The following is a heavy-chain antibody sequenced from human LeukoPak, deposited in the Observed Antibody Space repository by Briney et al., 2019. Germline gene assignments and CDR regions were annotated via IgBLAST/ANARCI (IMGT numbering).Heavy chain of an antibody. D-gene: IGHD6-19*01. V-gene: IGHV4-59*01. CDR3: ARDLAYRSSLRGTFDI. J-gene: IGHJ3*02. Sequence: SETLSLTCTVSGGSISNYFWSWIRQAPGEGLEYIGFIYYSGNTNYNPSFKSRVTISVDTFKKQFSLKLSSVTAADTAVYYCARDLAYRSSLRGTFDIWGQGTKVTVSS. CDR2: IYYSGNT. CDR1: GGSISNYF.